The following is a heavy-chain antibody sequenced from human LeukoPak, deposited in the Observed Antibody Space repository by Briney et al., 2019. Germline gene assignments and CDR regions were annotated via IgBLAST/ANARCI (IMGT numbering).Heavy chain of an antibody. CDR3: ARAANKWLPYYFDY. D-gene: IGHD6-19*01. J-gene: IGHJ4*02. V-gene: IGHV4-39*07. CDR1: GGSISSSDYY. CDR2: IYYSGST. Sequence: SETLSLTCTVSGGSISSSDYYWGCIRQPPGRGLEWIGTIYYSGSTYYNPSLKSRVTISVDTSKNQFSLKLSSVSAADTAVYYCARAANKWLPYYFDYWGQGTLVTVSS.